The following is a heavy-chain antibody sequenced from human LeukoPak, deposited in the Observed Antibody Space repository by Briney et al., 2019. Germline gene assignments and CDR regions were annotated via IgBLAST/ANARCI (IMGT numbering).Heavy chain of an antibody. CDR2: IYTSGST. CDR3: ARGGYYYDSSGYSA. Sequence: SETLSLTCTVSGGSISSGSYYWSWIRQPAGKGLEWIGRIYTSGSTNYNPSLKSRVTISVDTSKNQFSLKLSSVTAADTAVYYCARGGYYYDSSGYSAWGQGTLVTVSS. V-gene: IGHV4-61*02. D-gene: IGHD3-22*01. J-gene: IGHJ4*02. CDR1: GGSISSGSYY.